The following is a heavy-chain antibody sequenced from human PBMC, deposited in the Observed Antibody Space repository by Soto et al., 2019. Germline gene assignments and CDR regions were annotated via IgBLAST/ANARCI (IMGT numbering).Heavy chain of an antibody. CDR1: GGSISSYY. CDR2: IYYSGST. D-gene: IGHD6-25*01. CDR3: ARRYSSGWGVAFDI. Sequence: PSETLSLTCTVSGGSISSYYCSWIRQPPGKGLEWIGYIYYSGSTNYNPSLKSRVTISVDTSKNQFSLKLSSVTAADTAVYYCARRYSSGWGVAFDIWGQGTMVTVSS. V-gene: IGHV4-59*01. J-gene: IGHJ3*02.